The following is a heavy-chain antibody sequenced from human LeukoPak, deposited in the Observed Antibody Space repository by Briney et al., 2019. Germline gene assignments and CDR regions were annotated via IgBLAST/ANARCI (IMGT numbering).Heavy chain of an antibody. J-gene: IGHJ5*01. Sequence: QPGGSLALSCQASGSTFYMYAMSWVRQAPGKGLEWVASMCGTAGCTFYPGSVKGRFTISRDNSKNVLYLRMNSLTAEDTAIYYCAKDRPNFHENSGHYYRRDGDSWGQGTLVTVSS. CDR3: AKDRPNFHENSGHYYRRDGDS. V-gene: IGHV3-23*01. CDR1: GSTFYMYA. CDR2: MCGTAGCT. D-gene: IGHD3-22*01.